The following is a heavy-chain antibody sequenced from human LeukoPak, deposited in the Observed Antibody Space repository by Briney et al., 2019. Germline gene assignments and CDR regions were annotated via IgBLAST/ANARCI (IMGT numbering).Heavy chain of an antibody. V-gene: IGHV3-53*01. D-gene: IGHD3-10*01. J-gene: IGHJ4*02. Sequence: GGSLRLSCAASGFTVTSNYMSWVRQAPGKGLEWVSVIYSGGSTYYADSVKGRFTISRDNSKNTLYLQMNSLRAEDTAVYYCARLWFGELLFDLWGQGTLVTVSS. CDR3: ARLWFGELLFDL. CDR2: IYSGGST. CDR1: GFTVTSNY.